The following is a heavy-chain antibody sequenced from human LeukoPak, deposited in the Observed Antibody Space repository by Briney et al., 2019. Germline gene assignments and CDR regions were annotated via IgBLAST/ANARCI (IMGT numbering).Heavy chain of an antibody. CDR2: MYHGGST. J-gene: IGHJ4*02. CDR3: ARGGIYGAIPPFWYFDY. V-gene: IGHV4-59*12. D-gene: IGHD4-17*01. CDR1: GGSISTYY. Sequence: SETLSLTCTVSGGSISTYYWTWIRQPPGKGLEWIGYMYHGGSTNYNPSLKSRVTISGDTSKNQSSLKLSSVTAADTAVYYCARGGIYGAIPPFWYFDYWGQGTLVTVSS.